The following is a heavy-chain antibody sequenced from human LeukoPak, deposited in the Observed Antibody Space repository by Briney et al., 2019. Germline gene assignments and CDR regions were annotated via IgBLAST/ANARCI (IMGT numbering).Heavy chain of an antibody. Sequence: PGGSLRLSCVTSGFPFSTYSMNWVRQAPGKGLGWLSYITSTSDTIYYADSVKGRFTISRDNAKNSLYLQMNSLRAEDTAVYYCASFPWDLRPTWGQGTLVSVAS. CDR1: GFPFSTYS. CDR2: ITSTSDTI. CDR3: ASFPWDLRPT. V-gene: IGHV3-48*01. D-gene: IGHD1-26*01. J-gene: IGHJ4*02.